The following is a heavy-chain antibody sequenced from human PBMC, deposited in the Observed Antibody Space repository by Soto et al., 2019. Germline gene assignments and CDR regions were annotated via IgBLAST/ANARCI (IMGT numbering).Heavy chain of an antibody. J-gene: IGHJ4*02. D-gene: IGHD5-18*01. Sequence: QVQLVQSGAEVKKPGDSLKVSSKASGYTFTSYYMHWVRQAPGQGLEWMGIINPSGGSTSYAQKFQGRVTMTRDTSTSTVYMELSSLRSEDTAVYYCARSTYSYEEFDYWGQGTLVTVSS. V-gene: IGHV1-46*01. CDR2: INPSGGST. CDR3: ARSTYSYEEFDY. CDR1: GYTFTSYY.